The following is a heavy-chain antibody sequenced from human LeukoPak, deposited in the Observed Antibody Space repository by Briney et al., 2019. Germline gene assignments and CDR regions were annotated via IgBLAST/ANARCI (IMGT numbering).Heavy chain of an antibody. Sequence: MPSETLSLTCAVYGGSSSGYYWSWIRQPPGKGLEWIGEINHSGSTNYNPSLKSRVTISVDTSKNQFSLKLSSVTAADTAVYYCARVAARRVRRTYYMDVWGKGTTVTVSS. D-gene: IGHD6-6*01. CDR2: INHSGST. CDR1: GGSSSGYY. J-gene: IGHJ6*03. V-gene: IGHV4-34*01. CDR3: ARVAARRVRRTYYMDV.